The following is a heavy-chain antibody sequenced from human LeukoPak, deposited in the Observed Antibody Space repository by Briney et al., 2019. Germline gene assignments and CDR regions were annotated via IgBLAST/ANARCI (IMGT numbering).Heavy chain of an antibody. V-gene: IGHV4-4*07. CDR3: AKDRSGSYSQGLDY. J-gene: IGHJ4*02. Sequence: PSETLSLTCTVSDGSISNYYWTWIRQPAGKGLEWIGRIYVSGSTNYNPSLKSRVTISVDTSKDQFSLKLNSVTAADTAVYYCAKDRSGSYSQGLDYWGQGTLVTASS. CDR1: DGSISNYY. D-gene: IGHD1-26*01. CDR2: IYVSGST.